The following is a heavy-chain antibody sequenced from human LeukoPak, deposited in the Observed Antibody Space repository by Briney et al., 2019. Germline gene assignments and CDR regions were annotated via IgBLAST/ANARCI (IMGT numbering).Heavy chain of an antibody. J-gene: IGHJ4*02. V-gene: IGHV1-2*02. Sequence: ASVKVSCKASGYTFTGYYMHWVRQAPGQGLEWMGWINPNSGGTNYAQKFQGRVTMTRDTSISTAHMELSRLRSDDTAVYYCARGARYSGSYARWRHFDYWGQGTLVTVSS. CDR3: ARGARYSGSYARWRHFDY. D-gene: IGHD1-26*01. CDR2: INPNSGGT. CDR1: GYTFTGYY.